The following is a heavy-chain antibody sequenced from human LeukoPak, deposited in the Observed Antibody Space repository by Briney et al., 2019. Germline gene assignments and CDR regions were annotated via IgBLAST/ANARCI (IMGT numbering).Heavy chain of an antibody. V-gene: IGHV3-30*04. CDR3: ARPTGYSSSWYHY. CDR1: GFTFSSYA. D-gene: IGHD6-13*01. Sequence: GGSLRLSCAASGFTFSSYAMHWVRQAPGKGLEWVAVISYDGSNKYYADSVKGRFTISRDNSKNTLYLQMNSLRAEDTAVYYCARPTGYSSSWYHYWGQGTLVTVSS. J-gene: IGHJ4*02. CDR2: ISYDGSNK.